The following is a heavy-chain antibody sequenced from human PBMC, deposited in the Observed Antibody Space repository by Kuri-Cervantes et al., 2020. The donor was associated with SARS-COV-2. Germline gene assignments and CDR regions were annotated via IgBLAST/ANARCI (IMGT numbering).Heavy chain of an antibody. J-gene: IGHJ6*02. V-gene: IGHV3-21*01. CDR2: ISSSSSYI. Sequence: GGSLRLSCAASGFTFSSYSMNWVRQAPGKGLEWVSSISSSSSYIYYADSVKGRFTISRDNAKNSLYLQMNSLRAEDTAVYYCARDPTAGRLRYFDWFSSGPSNYYGMDVWGQGTTVTSP. CDR1: GFTFSSYS. D-gene: IGHD3-9*01. CDR3: ARDPTAGRLRYFDWFSSGPSNYYGMDV.